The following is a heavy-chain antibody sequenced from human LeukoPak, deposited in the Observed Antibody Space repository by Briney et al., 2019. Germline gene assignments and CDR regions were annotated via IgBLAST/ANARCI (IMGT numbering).Heavy chain of an antibody. V-gene: IGHV3-74*01. CDR3: ARNVYGLGDY. CDR2: INSDGSGP. Sequence: GGSLRLSCVASGFTFSNYWMHWVRQAPEKGLMWVSKINSDGSGPDYADSVKGRFTISRDNAKNTLYLQMNSLRAEDTAVYYCARNVYGLGDYWGQGTLVTVSS. D-gene: IGHD1-14*01. CDR1: GFTFSNYW. J-gene: IGHJ4*02.